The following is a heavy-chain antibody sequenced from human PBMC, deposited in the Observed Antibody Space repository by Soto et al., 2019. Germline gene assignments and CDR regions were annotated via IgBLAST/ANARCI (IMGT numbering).Heavy chain of an antibody. V-gene: IGHV3-23*01. CDR3: AKAQLITMIVVVITTQAFDI. CDR1: GFTFSSYA. J-gene: IGHJ3*02. CDR2: ISGSGGST. Sequence: EVQLLESGGGLVQPGGSLRLSCAASGFTFSSYAMSWVRQAPGKGLEWVSAISGSGGSTYYADSVKGRFTISRDNSKNKLYLQMNSLRAEDTAVYYCAKAQLITMIVVVITTQAFDIWGQGTMVTVSS. D-gene: IGHD3-22*01.